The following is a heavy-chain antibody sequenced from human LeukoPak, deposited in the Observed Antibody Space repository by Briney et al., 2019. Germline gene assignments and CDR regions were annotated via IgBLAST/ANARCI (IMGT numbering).Heavy chain of an antibody. J-gene: IGHJ6*02. CDR1: GFTFSSYA. Sequence: GGSLRLSCAASGFTFSSYAMHWVRQAPGKGLEWVAVISYDGSNKYYADSVKGRFTISRDSSKNTLYLQMNSLRAEDTAVYYCSSNSYYYYGMDVWGQGTTVTVSS. V-gene: IGHV3-30-3*01. CDR3: SSNSYYYYGMDV. D-gene: IGHD3-10*01. CDR2: ISYDGSNK.